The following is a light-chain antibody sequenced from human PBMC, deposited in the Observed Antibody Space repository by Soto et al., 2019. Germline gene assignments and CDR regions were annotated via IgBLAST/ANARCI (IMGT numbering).Light chain of an antibody. V-gene: IGLV1-44*01. CDR1: NXNIGTNT. J-gene: IGLJ1*01. CDR3: AAWDDSLGAYV. Sequence: QSVLTQPPSASATPGQRVTISCSGSNXNIGTNTVNWYQQLPGTAPRLLIYTNNQRPSGVPQRFSGSKTGTSASLAIGGLQSEDGADYYCAAWDDSLGAYVSGTGTNAPS. CDR2: TNN.